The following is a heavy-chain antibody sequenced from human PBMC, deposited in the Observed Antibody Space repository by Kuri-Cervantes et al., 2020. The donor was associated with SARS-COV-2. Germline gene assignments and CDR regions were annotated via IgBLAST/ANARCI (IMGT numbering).Heavy chain of an antibody. J-gene: IGHJ4*02. CDR1: GFTFSSYA. CDR2: ISYDGSNK. V-gene: IGHV3-30-3*01. Sequence: GGSLRLSCAASGFTFSSYAIHWVRQAPGKGLEWVAVISYDGSNKYYADCVKGRFTISRDNSKNTLYLQMNSLSAEDTAVYYCARVVFDTAMVYFDYWGQGTLVTVSS. D-gene: IGHD5-18*01. CDR3: ARVVFDTAMVYFDY.